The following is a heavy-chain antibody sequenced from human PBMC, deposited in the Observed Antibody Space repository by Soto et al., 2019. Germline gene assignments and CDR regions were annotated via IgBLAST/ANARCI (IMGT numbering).Heavy chain of an antibody. CDR2: ISYDGSNK. CDR1: GFTFSSYG. J-gene: IGHJ4*02. Sequence: RGSLRLSCAASGFTFSSYGMHWVRQAPGKGLEWMAVISYDGSNKYHADSVKGRFTISRDNSKNTLYLQMNSLRVEDTAVYYCAKTTDRSGYYSRSDYWGQGALVTVSS. D-gene: IGHD3-22*01. V-gene: IGHV3-30*18. CDR3: AKTTDRSGYYSRSDY.